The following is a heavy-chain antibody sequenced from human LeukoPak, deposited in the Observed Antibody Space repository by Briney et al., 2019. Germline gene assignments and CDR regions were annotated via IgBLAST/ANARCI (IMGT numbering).Heavy chain of an antibody. V-gene: IGHV4-61*02. CDR3: ATLGYSYGTDY. CDR2: IYTSGST. D-gene: IGHD5-18*01. J-gene: IGHJ4*02. CDR1: GDSISSGNYY. Sequence: SETLSLTCTVSGDSISSGNYYWTWIRQPAGKRLEWIGRIYTSGSTNYNPSLKSRVTISVDTSKNQFSLKLSSVTAADTAVYYCATLGYSYGTDYWGQGTLVTVSP.